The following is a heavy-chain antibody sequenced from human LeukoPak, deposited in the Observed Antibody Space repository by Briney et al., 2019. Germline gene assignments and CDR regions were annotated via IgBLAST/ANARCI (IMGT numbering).Heavy chain of an antibody. V-gene: IGHV3-21*01. CDR3: AREKGSGSDDAFDI. D-gene: IGHD3-3*01. CDR2: IGSSSSYI. Sequence: GGSLRLSCAASGFTFSSYSMNWVRQAPGKGLEWVSSIGSSSSYIYYADSVKGRFTISRDNAKNSLYLQMNSLRAEDTAVYYCAREKGSGSDDAFDIWGQGTMVTVSS. J-gene: IGHJ3*02. CDR1: GFTFSSYS.